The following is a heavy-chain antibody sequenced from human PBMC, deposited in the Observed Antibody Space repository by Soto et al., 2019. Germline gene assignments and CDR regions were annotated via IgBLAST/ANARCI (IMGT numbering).Heavy chain of an antibody. CDR3: ARGSHKLHSYDSSGFYHYVDY. D-gene: IGHD3-22*01. V-gene: IGHV4-34*01. Sequence: SETLSLTCAVYGGSFSDYSWTWIRQPPGKGLEWIGEINDSGSTNYTPSLERRVIISRDTSKNRFSLKLSSVTAADTAVYYCARGSHKLHSYDSSGFYHYVDYWGQGSLVTVSS. CDR1: GGSFSDYS. J-gene: IGHJ4*02. CDR2: INDSGST.